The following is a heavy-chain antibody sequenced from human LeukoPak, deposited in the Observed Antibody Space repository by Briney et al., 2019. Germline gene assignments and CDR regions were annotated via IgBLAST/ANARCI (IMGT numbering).Heavy chain of an antibody. J-gene: IGHJ4*02. V-gene: IGHV3-53*01. CDR3: ARGITVTDFYFDY. CDR2: IYSGGST. CDR1: GFTVSSNY. Sequence: PGGSLRLSCAASGFTVSSNYMSWVRQAPGKGLEWVSVIYSGGSTYYADSVKGRFTISRDNSKNTLYLQMNSLRAEDTAVYYCARGITVTDFYFDYWGQGTLVTVSS. D-gene: IGHD4-17*01.